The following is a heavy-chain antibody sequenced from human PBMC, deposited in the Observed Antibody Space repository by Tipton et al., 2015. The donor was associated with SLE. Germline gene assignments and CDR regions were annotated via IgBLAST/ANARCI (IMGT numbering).Heavy chain of an antibody. J-gene: IGHJ5*02. D-gene: IGHD3-10*01. V-gene: IGHV4-61*05. Sequence: TLSLTCTVSDGLINNNNDWFWAWIRQAPGKGLEWVGCMRHSGITNYNPSLKSRVTMSVDTSKNQLSLNLSSVTAADTAIYYCARGSLTVVQGIKETKTRRYKWFDPWGQGTLVTVSS. CDR2: MRHSGIT. CDR1: DGLINNNNDWF. CDR3: ARGSLTVVQGIKETKTRRYKWFDP.